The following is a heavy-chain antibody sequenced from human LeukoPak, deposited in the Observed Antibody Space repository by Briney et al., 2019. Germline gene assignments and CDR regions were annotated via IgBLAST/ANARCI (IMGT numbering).Heavy chain of an antibody. D-gene: IGHD2-15*01. CDR3: TFRGPYYYYYMDV. CDR2: IIPILGIA. J-gene: IGHJ6*03. Sequence: SVKVSCKASGGTFSSYTISWVRQAPGQGLEWMGRIIPILGIANYAQKFQGRVTMTRNTSISTAYMELSSLRSEDTAVYYCTFRGPYYYYYMDVWGKGTTVTVYS. CDR1: GGTFSSYT. V-gene: IGHV1-69*02.